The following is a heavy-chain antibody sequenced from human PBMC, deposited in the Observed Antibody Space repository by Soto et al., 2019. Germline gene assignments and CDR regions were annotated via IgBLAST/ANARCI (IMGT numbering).Heavy chain of an antibody. Sequence: EVQLLESGGGSVQPGGSLRLSCAASGFTFSSYAMSWVRQAPGKGLEWVSAISGSGGSTYYADSVKGRFTISRDNSKNTLYLQMNSLRAEDTAVYYCAKTPSIVVVVAATPPDYWGQGTLVTVSS. CDR1: GFTFSSYA. V-gene: IGHV3-23*01. D-gene: IGHD2-15*01. CDR3: AKTPSIVVVVAATPPDY. J-gene: IGHJ4*02. CDR2: ISGSGGST.